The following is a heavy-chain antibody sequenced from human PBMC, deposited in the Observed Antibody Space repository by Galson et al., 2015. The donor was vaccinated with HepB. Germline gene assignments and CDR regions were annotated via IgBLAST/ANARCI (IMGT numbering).Heavy chain of an antibody. CDR3: ARGRGTGYFDY. Sequence: SLRLSCAASGFTFSSYTMNWVRQAPGKGLEWVSYISSSSLSIYQPQSVKGRFTISRDNAKNSLYLLMNSLRAEDTAVYYCARGRGTGYFDYWGQGTLVTVSS. CDR2: ISSSSLSI. CDR1: GFTFSSYT. D-gene: IGHD3-9*01. J-gene: IGHJ4*02. V-gene: IGHV3-48*01.